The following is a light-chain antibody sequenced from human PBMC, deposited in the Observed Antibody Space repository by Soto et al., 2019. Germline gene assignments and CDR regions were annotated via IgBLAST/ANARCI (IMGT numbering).Light chain of an antibody. CDR1: QSVSSY. CDR2: DAS. Sequence: VVTHCQAPLSWSAVGGATLSCRASQSVSSYFAWYQQNPGQAPRLLIYDASMRATGIPARFSASGFGTAYTLTISSLEPEAFAVYYCQHRRKWRTIGQAAKVDI. CDR3: QHRRKWRT. V-gene: IGKV3-11*01. J-gene: IGKJ1*01.